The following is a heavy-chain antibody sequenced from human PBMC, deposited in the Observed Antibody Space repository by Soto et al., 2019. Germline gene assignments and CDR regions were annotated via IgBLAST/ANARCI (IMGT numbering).Heavy chain of an antibody. CDR1: GGSISSYY. CDR3: ARGITIFEGYFDY. J-gene: IGHJ4*02. Sequence: PSETLSLTCTVSGGSISSYYWSWIRQPPGKGLEWIGYIYYSGSTNYNPSLKSRVTISVDTSKNQFSLKLSSVTAADTAVYYCARGITIFEGYFDYWGQGXLVTVSS. V-gene: IGHV4-59*01. D-gene: IGHD3-3*01. CDR2: IYYSGST.